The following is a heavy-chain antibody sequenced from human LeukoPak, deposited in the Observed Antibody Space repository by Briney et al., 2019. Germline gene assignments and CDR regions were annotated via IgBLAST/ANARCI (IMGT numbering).Heavy chain of an antibody. J-gene: IGHJ4*02. CDR2: ISYDGSNK. CDR1: GFTFSSYA. CDR3: ARGQIVEIDY. D-gene: IGHD1-26*01. Sequence: PGGSLRLSCAASGFTFSSYAMHWVRQAPGKGLEWVAVISYDGSNKYYADSVKGRFTISRDNSKNTLYLQMNSLRAEDTAVYYCARGQIVEIDYWGQGTLVTVSS. V-gene: IGHV3-30*04.